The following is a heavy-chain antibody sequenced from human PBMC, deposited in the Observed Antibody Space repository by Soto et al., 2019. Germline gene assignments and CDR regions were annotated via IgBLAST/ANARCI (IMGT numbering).Heavy chain of an antibody. Sequence: SQTLSLTCAISGDSVSSNTASWNWIRQSPSRGLEWLGRTYFRSKWYNDYAVSVKSRIIINPDTSNNQFSLKLSSVTAADTAVYYCARERPYCTNGVCYTGVFDYWGQGTLVTVS. CDR2: TYFRSKWYN. D-gene: IGHD2-8*01. V-gene: IGHV6-1*01. CDR1: GDSVSSNTAS. J-gene: IGHJ4*02. CDR3: ARERPYCTNGVCYTGVFDY.